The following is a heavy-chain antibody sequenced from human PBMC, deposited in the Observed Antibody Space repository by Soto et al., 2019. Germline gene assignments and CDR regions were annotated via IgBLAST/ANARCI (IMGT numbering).Heavy chain of an antibody. J-gene: IGHJ6*03. CDR2: INPNSGGT. Sequence: ASVKVSCKASGYTFTGYYMHWVRQAPGQGLEWMGWINPNSGGTNYAQKFQGWVTMTRDTSISTAYMELSRLRSDDTAVYYCARGTTYYWMPRYYSCYMDVWGKGTTVSVSS. CDR1: GYTFTGYY. D-gene: IGHD1-1*01. V-gene: IGHV1-2*04. CDR3: ARGTTYYWMPRYYSCYMDV.